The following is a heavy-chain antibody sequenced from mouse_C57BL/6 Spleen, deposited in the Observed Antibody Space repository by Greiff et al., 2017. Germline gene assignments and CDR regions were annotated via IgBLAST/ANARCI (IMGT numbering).Heavy chain of an antibody. V-gene: IGHV1-82*01. CDR2: IYPGDGDT. D-gene: IGHD2-3*01. Sequence: QVQLQQSGPELVKPGASVKISCKASGYAFSSSWMNWVKQRPGKGLEWIGRIYPGDGDTNYNGKFKGKATLTADKSSSTAYMQLSSLTSEDSAVYFCARDDGYPDWFAYWGQGTLVTVSA. CDR1: GYAFSSSW. J-gene: IGHJ3*01. CDR3: ARDDGYPDWFAY.